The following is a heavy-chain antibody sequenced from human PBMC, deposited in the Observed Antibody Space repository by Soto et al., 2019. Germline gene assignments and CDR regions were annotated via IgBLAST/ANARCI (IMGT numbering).Heavy chain of an antibody. CDR3: ARDDYGSGSYPYYYGMDV. V-gene: IGHV3-33*01. D-gene: IGHD3-10*01. CDR2: IWYDGSNR. J-gene: IGHJ6*02. CDR1: GFTFSSYG. Sequence: GGSLRLSCAASGFTFSSYGMHWVRQAPGKGLEWVAVIWYDGSNRYYADSVKGRLTISRDNSKNTLYLQINSLRAEDTAVYYCARDDYGSGSYPYYYGMDVWGQGTTVTVSS.